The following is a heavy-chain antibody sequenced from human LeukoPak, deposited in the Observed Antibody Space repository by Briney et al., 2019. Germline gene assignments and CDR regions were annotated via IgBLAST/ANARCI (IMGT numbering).Heavy chain of an antibody. Sequence: SETLSLTCAVYGGSFSGYYWSWIRQPPGKGLEWIGYIYYSGSTNYNPSLKSRVSISIDTSKTQFSLKLSSVTAADTGVYYCARTGPGGYWGQGTLVTVSS. J-gene: IGHJ4*02. CDR1: GGSFSGYY. V-gene: IGHV4-59*08. CDR2: IYYSGST. CDR3: ARTGPGGY. D-gene: IGHD1-14*01.